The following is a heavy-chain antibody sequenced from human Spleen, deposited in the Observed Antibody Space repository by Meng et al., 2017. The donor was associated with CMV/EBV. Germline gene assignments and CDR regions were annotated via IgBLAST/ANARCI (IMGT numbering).Heavy chain of an antibody. J-gene: IGHJ3*02. CDR1: GDSISSDNYY. V-gene: IGHV4-39*07. Sequence: SETLSLTCTVSGDSISSDNYYWDWIRQPPGNGLEWIYSGSTNYNPSLKSRVTMSVDTSKNQFSLKLSSVTAVDTAVYYCARSVGYCSSTSCSRGAFDIWGQGTMVTVSS. CDR2: SGST. D-gene: IGHD2-2*01. CDR3: ARSVGYCSSTSCSRGAFDI.